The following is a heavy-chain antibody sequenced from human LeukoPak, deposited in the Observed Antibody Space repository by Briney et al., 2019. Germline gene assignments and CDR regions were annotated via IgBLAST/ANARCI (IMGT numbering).Heavy chain of an antibody. CDR2: INPNDGDT. D-gene: IGHD2-2*01. CDR3: ARANFLYCSSSTCLFDY. CDR1: GYTFADYY. Sequence: ASVKVSCKASGYTFADYYMHWVRQAPGQGFEWMGWINPNDGDTNYAQKFQGRVTMTRDTSISTAHVEVSRLRSDDTAVYYCARANFLYCSSSTCLFDYWGQGTLVTVSS. J-gene: IGHJ4*02. V-gene: IGHV1-2*02.